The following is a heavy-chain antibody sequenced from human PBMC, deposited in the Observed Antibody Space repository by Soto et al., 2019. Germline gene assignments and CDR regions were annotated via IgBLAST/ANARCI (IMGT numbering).Heavy chain of an antibody. J-gene: IGHJ6*02. Sequence: SETLSLTCAVSGGSISSSNWWSWVRQPPGKGLEWIGEIYHSGSTNYNPSLKSRVTISVDKSKNQFSLKLSSVTAADTAVYYCARSNVWGVINPYYYGMDVWGQGTTVT. D-gene: IGHD3-10*01. CDR1: GGSISSSNW. V-gene: IGHV4-4*02. CDR2: IYHSGST. CDR3: ARSNVWGVINPYYYGMDV.